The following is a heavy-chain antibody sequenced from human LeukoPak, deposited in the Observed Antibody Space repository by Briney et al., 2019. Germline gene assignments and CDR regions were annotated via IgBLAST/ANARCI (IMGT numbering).Heavy chain of an antibody. D-gene: IGHD3-16*01. CDR2: ISGSGGST. CDR3: AKDRSALGLGNGMDV. Sequence: PGGSLRLSCAASGFTFSNYAMSWVRQAPGKGLEWVSAISGSGGSTYYADSVKGRFTISRDNSKNTPYLQMNSLRAEDTAVYYCAKDRSALGLGNGMDVWGQGTTVTVSS. J-gene: IGHJ6*02. V-gene: IGHV3-23*01. CDR1: GFTFSNYA.